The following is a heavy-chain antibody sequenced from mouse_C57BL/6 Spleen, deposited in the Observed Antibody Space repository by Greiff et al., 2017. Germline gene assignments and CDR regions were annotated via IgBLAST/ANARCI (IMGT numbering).Heavy chain of an antibody. CDR3: ASEIITQYYFDY. Sequence: QVHVKQSGAELARPGASVKLSCKASGYTFTSYGISWVKRRTGQGLEWIGEIYPRSGNTYYNEKFKGKATLTAAKSSSTAYMELRSLTSEDSAVYFCASEIITQYYFDYDGQGTTLTVSS. V-gene: IGHV1-81*01. CDR2: IYPRSGNT. CDR1: GYTFTSYG. J-gene: IGHJ2*01. D-gene: IGHD1-1*01.